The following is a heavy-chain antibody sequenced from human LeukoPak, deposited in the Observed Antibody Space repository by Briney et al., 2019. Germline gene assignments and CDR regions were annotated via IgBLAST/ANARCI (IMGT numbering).Heavy chain of an antibody. J-gene: IGHJ4*02. V-gene: IGHV3-30-3*01. CDR3: ARSIVATIGLDY. CDR1: GFTFSSYA. Sequence: GGSLRLSCAASGFTFSSYAMHWVRQAPGKGLEWVAVISYDGSNKYYADSVKGRFTISRDNSKNTLYLQMNSLRAEDTAVYYCARSIVATIGLDYWGQGTLVTVSS. D-gene: IGHD5-12*01. CDR2: ISYDGSNK.